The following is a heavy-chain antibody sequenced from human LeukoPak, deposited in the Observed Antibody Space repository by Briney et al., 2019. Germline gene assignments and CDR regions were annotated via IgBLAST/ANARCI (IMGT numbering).Heavy chain of an antibody. J-gene: IGHJ3*02. CDR2: IYYSGST. Sequence: SGTLSLTCTVSGGSISTFYWNWIRQPPGKGLEWIGYIYYSGSTNYNPSLKSRVTISVDTSKNQFSLKLSSVTAADTAVYYCARHQWVPAFDIWGQGTMVTVSS. CDR1: GGSISTFY. CDR3: ARHQWVPAFDI. V-gene: IGHV4-59*08. D-gene: IGHD1-26*01.